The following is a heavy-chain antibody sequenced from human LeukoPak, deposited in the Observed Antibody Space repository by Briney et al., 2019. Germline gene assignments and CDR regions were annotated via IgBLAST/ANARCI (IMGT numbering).Heavy chain of an antibody. Sequence: PGGSLRLSCAASGFTFSGSDVHWIRQASGKGLEWVGRIKIRTDNFATAYAASVKGRFTISRDDSKNTAYLLMNSLKTDDTAVYYCGFRSIEGLYKWFDPWGQGTLVTVSS. CDR3: GFRSIEGLYKWFDP. J-gene: IGHJ5*02. D-gene: IGHD1-14*01. CDR2: IKIRTDNFAT. V-gene: IGHV3-73*01. CDR1: GFTFSGSD.